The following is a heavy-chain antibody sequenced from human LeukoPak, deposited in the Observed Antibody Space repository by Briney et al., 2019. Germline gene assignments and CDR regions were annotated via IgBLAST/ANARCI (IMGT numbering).Heavy chain of an antibody. V-gene: IGHV3-20*04. CDR3: ARRRGEYHYYMDV. D-gene: IGHD3-10*01. CDR1: GFSFDGYG. J-gene: IGHJ6*03. Sequence: PGGSLRLSCAASGFSFDGYGMSWVRQAPGKGLEWVSGINWIGGSTRYADSVKGRFTISRDNAKSSLFLQMNSLRAEDTAVYYCARRRGEYHYYMDVWGKGTTVTVSS. CDR2: INWIGGST.